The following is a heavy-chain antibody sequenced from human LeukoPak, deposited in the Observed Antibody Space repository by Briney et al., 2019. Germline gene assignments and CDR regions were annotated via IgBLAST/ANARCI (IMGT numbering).Heavy chain of an antibody. CDR3: AGGRTYSSSTLEDY. CDR1: GFTFSSYG. V-gene: IGHV3-48*01. Sequence: GGSLRLSCAASGFTFSSYGMTWVRQAPGKGLEWVSYISSSSSTIYYADSVKGRFTISRDNSKNTLYLQMDSLRADDTAVYYCAGGRTYSSSTLEDYWGQGTLVTVSS. D-gene: IGHD6-13*01. J-gene: IGHJ4*02. CDR2: ISSSSSTI.